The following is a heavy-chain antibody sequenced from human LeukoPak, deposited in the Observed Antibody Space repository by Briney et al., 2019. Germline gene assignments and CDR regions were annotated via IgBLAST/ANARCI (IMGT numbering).Heavy chain of an antibody. J-gene: IGHJ4*02. V-gene: IGHV3-21*01. CDR1: GFTFSSYS. CDR3: ARRSPVWLLYRYFDY. CDR2: ISSSSSYI. Sequence: GGSLRLSCAASGFTFSSYSMNWVRQAPGKGLEWVSSISSSSSYIYYADSVKGRFTISRDNARNSLYLQMNSLRAEDTAVYYCARRSPVWLLYRYFDYWGQGTLVTVSS. D-gene: IGHD3-3*01.